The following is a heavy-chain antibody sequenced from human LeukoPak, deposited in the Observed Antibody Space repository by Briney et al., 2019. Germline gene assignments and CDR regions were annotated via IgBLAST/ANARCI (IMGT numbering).Heavy chain of an antibody. Sequence: SETLSLTCTVSGGSISSRSDYWGWIRQHPGKGLEWLGSVYYSGNTYYNPSLKSRVTISVDTSKNQISLKLSSVTAADTAMYYCARTFYNESSGYYPGPWGQGTLVTVSS. CDR2: VYYSGNT. D-gene: IGHD3-22*01. J-gene: IGHJ5*02. V-gene: IGHV4-39*01. CDR3: ARTFYNESSGYYPGP. CDR1: GGSISSRSDY.